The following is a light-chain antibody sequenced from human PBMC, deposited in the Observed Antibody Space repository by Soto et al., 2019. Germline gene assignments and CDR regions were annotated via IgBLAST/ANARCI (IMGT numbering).Light chain of an antibody. J-gene: IGKJ1*01. CDR3: QQYNAYPWT. CDR2: DVS. V-gene: IGKV1-5*01. Sequence: DIQMTQSPSTLSASVGDRVTITCRASQSISSWLAWYQQKPGKAPKFLIYDVSTLESGVPSNFSGSGSGTEFSLTISSLQPEDFATYYCQQYNAYPWTFGQGTKVDLK. CDR1: QSISSW.